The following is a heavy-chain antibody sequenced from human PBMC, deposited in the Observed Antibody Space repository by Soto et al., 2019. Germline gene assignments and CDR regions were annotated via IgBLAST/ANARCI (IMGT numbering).Heavy chain of an antibody. CDR2: MNPNSGNT. CDR1: GYTFTSYD. J-gene: IGHJ3*02. D-gene: IGHD2-15*01. Sequence: ASVKVSCKASGYTFTSYDINWVRQATGQGLEWMGWMNPNSGNTGYSQKFQGRVTITRDTSASTAYMELSSLRSEDTAVYYCARAEEDRYCSGGSCYFLGAFDIWGQGTMVTVSS. CDR3: ARAEEDRYCSGGSCYFLGAFDI. V-gene: IGHV1-8*01.